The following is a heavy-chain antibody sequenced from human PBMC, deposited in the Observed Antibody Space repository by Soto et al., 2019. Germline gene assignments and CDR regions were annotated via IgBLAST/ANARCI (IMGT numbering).Heavy chain of an antibody. CDR2: INPKSGGT. CDR1: GYTFTVYY. D-gene: IGHD1-26*01. Sequence: SVKVSCKASGYTFTVYYMHWVRQAPGQGLEWMGWINPKSGGTMYPQKFQGRVTMTWDTSISTAYMALTGLRSDDTAVYYCARDLEKGGGSAGFDYWGQGTLVTVSS. V-gene: IGHV1-2*02. J-gene: IGHJ4*02. CDR3: ARDLEKGGGSAGFDY.